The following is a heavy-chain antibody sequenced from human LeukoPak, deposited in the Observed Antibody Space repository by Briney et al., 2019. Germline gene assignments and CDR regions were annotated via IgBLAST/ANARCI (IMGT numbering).Heavy chain of an antibody. V-gene: IGHV4-34*01. Sequence: PSETLSLTCAVYGGSFSGYYWSWIRQPPGKGLEWIGEINHSGSTNYNSSLKSRVTISVDTSRNQFSLKLSCVTAADTAVYYCARGARRTTVTTPFDYWGQGTLVTVSS. J-gene: IGHJ4*02. D-gene: IGHD4-17*01. CDR3: ARGARRTTVTTPFDY. CDR2: INHSGST. CDR1: GGSFSGYY.